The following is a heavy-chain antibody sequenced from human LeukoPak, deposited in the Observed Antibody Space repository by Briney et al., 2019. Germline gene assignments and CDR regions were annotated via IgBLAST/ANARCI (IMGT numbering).Heavy chain of an antibody. Sequence: GGSLRLSCAASGFTFSSYAMSWVRQAPGKGLEWVSATSGSGGSTYYADSVKGRFTISRDKSKNTLYLQMNSLRAEDTAVYYCAKCPYYDVSTGYYYFDYWGQGTLVTVSS. CDR3: AKCPYYDVSTGYYYFDY. CDR1: GFTFSSYA. CDR2: TSGSGGST. D-gene: IGHD3-9*01. J-gene: IGHJ4*02. V-gene: IGHV3-23*01.